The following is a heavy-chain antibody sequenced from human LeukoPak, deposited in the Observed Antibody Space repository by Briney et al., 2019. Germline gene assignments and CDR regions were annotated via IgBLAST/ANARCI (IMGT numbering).Heavy chain of an antibody. D-gene: IGHD4-17*01. CDR3: ARQGNGDLYYFDY. J-gene: IGHJ4*02. V-gene: IGHV4-59*08. CDR1: GGSISSYY. Sequence: SETLSLTCTVSGGSISSYYWSWIRQPPGKGLEWIGYIYYSGSTKYNPSLKSQITISVDTSKNQFSLKLSSVTAADTAMYYCARQGNGDLYYFDYWGQGTLVTVSS. CDR2: IYYSGST.